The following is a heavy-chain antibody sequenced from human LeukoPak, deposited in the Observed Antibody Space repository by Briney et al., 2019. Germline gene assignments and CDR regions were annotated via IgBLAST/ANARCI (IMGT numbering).Heavy chain of an antibody. CDR2: ISSSSSYI. V-gene: IGHV3-21*01. Sequence: GGSLRLSCAASGFTFSSYSMNWVRQAPGKGLEWVSSISSSSSYIYYADSVKGRFTISRDNAKNSLYLQMNSLRAEDTAVYYCARARFRAEGYFDYWGQGTLVTVSS. CDR3: ARARFRAEGYFDY. J-gene: IGHJ4*02. CDR1: GFTFSSYS.